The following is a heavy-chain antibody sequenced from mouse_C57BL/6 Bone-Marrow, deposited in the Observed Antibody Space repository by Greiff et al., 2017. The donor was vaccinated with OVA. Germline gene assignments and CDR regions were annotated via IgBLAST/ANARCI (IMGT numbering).Heavy chain of an antibody. Sequence: QVQLQQPGAELVMPGASVKLSCKASGYTFTSYWMHWVKQRPGQGLEWIGEIDPSDSYTNYNQKFKGKSTLTVDKSSSTTYMPLSSLTSEDSAVYYCARSRDYEDYWGQGTTLTVSS. CDR3: ARSRDYEDY. CDR1: GYTFTSYW. J-gene: IGHJ2*01. CDR2: IDPSDSYT. D-gene: IGHD2-4*01. V-gene: IGHV1-69*01.